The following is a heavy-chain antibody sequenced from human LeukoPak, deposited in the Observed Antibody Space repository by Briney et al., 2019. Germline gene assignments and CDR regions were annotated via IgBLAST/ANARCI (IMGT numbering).Heavy chain of an antibody. CDR3: ARDSEEQRLARHHYGMDV. D-gene: IGHD6-25*01. J-gene: IGHJ6*02. CDR2: ISYDGSNK. CDR1: GFTFSSYA. V-gene: IGHV3-30*04. Sequence: GGSLRLSCAASGFTFSSYAMHWVRQAPGKGLEWVAVISYDGSNKYYADSVKGRFTISRDNSKNTLYLQMNSLRPEDTAVYYCARDSEEQRLARHHYGMDVWGQGTTVTVSS.